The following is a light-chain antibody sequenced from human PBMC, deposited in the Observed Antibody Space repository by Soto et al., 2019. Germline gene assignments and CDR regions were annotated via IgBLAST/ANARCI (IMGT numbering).Light chain of an antibody. V-gene: IGKV3-20*01. CDR2: GTS. CDR1: QSVRSNY. Sequence: EIVLTQSPGTLSLSPGERATLSCRASQSVRSNYLAWYQQKPGQAPRLLIYGTSSRATGIPDRFSGSGSGTDFTLTISRLEPEDFAVYYCQQYGNSTGTFGQGTKLEIK. CDR3: QQYGNSTGT. J-gene: IGKJ2*01.